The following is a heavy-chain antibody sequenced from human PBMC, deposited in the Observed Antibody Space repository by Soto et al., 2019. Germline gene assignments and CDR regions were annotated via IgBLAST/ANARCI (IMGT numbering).Heavy chain of an antibody. Sequence: PGESLKISCKGSGYSFTSYWIGWVRQMPGKGLEWMGIIYPGDSDTRYSPSFQGQVTISADKSISTAYLQWSSLKASDTAMYYCARSQRCSRTSCPEPLDNWGPGTLVTV. J-gene: IGHJ4*02. V-gene: IGHV5-51*01. CDR3: ARSQRCSRTSCPEPLDN. D-gene: IGHD2-2*01. CDR2: IYPGDSDT. CDR1: GYSFTSYW.